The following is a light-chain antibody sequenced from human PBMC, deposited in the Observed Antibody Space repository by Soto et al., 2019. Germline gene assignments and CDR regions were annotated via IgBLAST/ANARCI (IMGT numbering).Light chain of an antibody. V-gene: IGKV3-15*01. CDR2: GAF. CDR1: QSVSSN. CDR3: QQYRKWPPLT. Sequence: EIVLTQSPGTLSLSPGERATLSCRASQSVSSNYLAWYQQKPGQAPRLLIYGAFTRATGVPPRFSGAGSGTDFTLTISSLQSDDFAIYYCQQYRKWPPLTFGGGTKVEI. J-gene: IGKJ4*01.